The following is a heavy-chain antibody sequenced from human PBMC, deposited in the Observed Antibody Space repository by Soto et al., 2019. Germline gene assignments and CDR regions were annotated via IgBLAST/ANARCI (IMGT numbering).Heavy chain of an antibody. J-gene: IGHJ4*02. CDR3: ARAVAVPADFDY. Sequence: SETLFPTCTVSGCSPSNKYWSLIRQPPGKGLEWIGYIYYSGTTNYNPSLESRVTISADTSKNEFSLKLSSVTAADTAVYYCARAVAVPADFDYWGQGTLVTVSS. CDR2: IYYSGTT. V-gene: IGHV4-59*01. D-gene: IGHD6-19*01. CDR1: GCSPSNKY.